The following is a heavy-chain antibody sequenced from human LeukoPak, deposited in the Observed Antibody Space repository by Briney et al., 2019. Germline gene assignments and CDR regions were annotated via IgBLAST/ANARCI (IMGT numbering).Heavy chain of an antibody. V-gene: IGHV4-59*01. CDR3: ASLRIEILPRVYY. CDR2: IYYSGNT. D-gene: IGHD2/OR15-2a*01. J-gene: IGHJ4*02. CDR1: GGSISSYY. Sequence: PSETLSLTCTVSGGSISSYYWGWIRQPPGKGLEWIGHIYYSGNTNYNPSLMSRLTISADTSKNQFSLTMRSVPAADTAVYFCASLRIEILPRVYYWGQGTLVTLSS.